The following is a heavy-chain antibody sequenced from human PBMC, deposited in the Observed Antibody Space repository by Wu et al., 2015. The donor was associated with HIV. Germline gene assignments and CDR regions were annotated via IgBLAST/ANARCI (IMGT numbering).Heavy chain of an antibody. J-gene: IGHJ5*02. CDR2: ISTYNGVT. V-gene: IGHV1-18*01. D-gene: IGHD6-6*01. CDR1: GYRFNTHG. Sequence: QVQLVQSGTEVKKSGASVKISCKASGYRFNTHGISWVRQAPGQGLEWLGWISTYNGVTNYAENLQDRVTMTIDTATSAAFLELKNLRFNDTAVYFCVRINRQLTKGAWFDPWGQGTLVIVS. CDR3: VRINRQLTKGAWFDP.